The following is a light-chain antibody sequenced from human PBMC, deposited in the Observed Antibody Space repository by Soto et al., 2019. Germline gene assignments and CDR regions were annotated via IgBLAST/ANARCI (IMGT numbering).Light chain of an antibody. Sequence: DIQMTQSPSTLSASVGYRVTISCGASQNIRTWLAWYQQRPGKAPKILIFDASTLESGVPSRFSGSESGLEFTLTISSLQPDDFETYYCQQYYTYPWTFGQGTMVDIK. CDR2: DAS. CDR1: QNIRTW. CDR3: QQYYTYPWT. J-gene: IGKJ1*01. V-gene: IGKV1-5*01.